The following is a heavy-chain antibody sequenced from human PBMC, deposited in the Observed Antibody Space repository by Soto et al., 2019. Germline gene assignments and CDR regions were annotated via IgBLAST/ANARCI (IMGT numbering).Heavy chain of an antibody. CDR3: ARGLRRPAASLPGVLDP. D-gene: IGHD2-2*01. Sequence: QVQLQEAGSRLVKTSETLSLTCTVSGGAFSSGGFAWTWIRQLPKKGLEWIGYIYHTGTTSYNPSLRSRVTISVDRSRHQFSLKLTSVTAADTAMYYCARGLRRPAASLPGVLDPWGQGTLVTVSS. CDR1: GGAFSSGGFA. V-gene: IGHV4-30-2*01. J-gene: IGHJ5*02. CDR2: IYHTGTT.